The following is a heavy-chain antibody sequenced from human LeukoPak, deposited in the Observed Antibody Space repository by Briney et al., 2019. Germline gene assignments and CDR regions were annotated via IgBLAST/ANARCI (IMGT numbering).Heavy chain of an antibody. CDR3: STPSGDY. CDR1: GFTFSSYG. Sequence: GGSLRLSCAASGFTFSSYGMQWVRQAPGKGLEWVTFIRSDGSNKYYGDSVQGRFTVSRDNSKNTVYLQMNSLRAEDTAVYYCSTPSGDYWGQGTLVTVSS. V-gene: IGHV3-30*02. J-gene: IGHJ4*02. CDR2: IRSDGSNK. D-gene: IGHD3-10*01.